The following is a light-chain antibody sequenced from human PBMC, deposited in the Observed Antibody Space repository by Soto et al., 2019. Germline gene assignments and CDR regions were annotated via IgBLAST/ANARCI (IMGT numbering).Light chain of an antibody. CDR3: QQHNSYPWT. CDR1: QSISSW. V-gene: IGKV1-5*03. Sequence: DIQITQSPSTLSASVGDKITVICGASQSISSWLAWYQQKPGKAPKHLIYKASSLESGVPSRFSGSGSGREFTLIISSLQPADFATYYCQQHNSYPWTFGQGTKVDIK. CDR2: KAS. J-gene: IGKJ1*01.